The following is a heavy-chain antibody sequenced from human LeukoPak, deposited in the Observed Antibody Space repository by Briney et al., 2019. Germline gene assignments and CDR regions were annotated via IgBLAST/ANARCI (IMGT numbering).Heavy chain of an antibody. V-gene: IGHV4-34*01. J-gene: IGHJ4*02. CDR2: INRGGST. CDR3: ARSDIVVVPAAMLFDY. Sequence: SETLSLTCAVYGGSFIGYYWSWIRQPPGKGLEWIGEINRGGSTNYNPSLKSRVTISVDSSKIHFSLKLGSVTAADTAVYYCARSDIVVVPAAMLFDYWGQGTLVTVSS. D-gene: IGHD2-2*01. CDR1: GGSFIGYY.